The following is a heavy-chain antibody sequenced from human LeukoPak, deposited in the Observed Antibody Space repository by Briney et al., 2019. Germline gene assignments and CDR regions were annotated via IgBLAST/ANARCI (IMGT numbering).Heavy chain of an antibody. V-gene: IGHV4-59*01. CDR2: IYHSGST. CDR1: NVSFNNSY. D-gene: IGHD3-9*01. Sequence: LETLSLTCTVSNVSFNNSYWTWIRQPPGKGLEYIGYIYHSGSTNYNPSLKSRVAISVDMSKNQFSLKLTSVTAADTAVYYCAKGRYIKYGMDVWGQGNTVTVFS. CDR3: AKGRYIKYGMDV. J-gene: IGHJ6*02.